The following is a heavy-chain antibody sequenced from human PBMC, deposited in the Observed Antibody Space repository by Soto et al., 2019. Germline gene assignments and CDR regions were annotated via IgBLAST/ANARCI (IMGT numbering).Heavy chain of an antibody. CDR2: ISGSGGGT. J-gene: IGHJ4*02. CDR3: AFPRGEGVDGDYSPFDY. CDR1: GFTFSSYA. Sequence: EVQLLESGGGLVQPGGSLRLSCAASGFTFSSYAMSWVRQAPGKGLEWVSAISGSGGGTYYADSVKGRFTISRDNSKNTVYLQLTSLSAEDTAVSYCAFPRGEGVDGDYSPFDYWGKGTLVTVGS. V-gene: IGHV3-23*01. D-gene: IGHD4-17*01.